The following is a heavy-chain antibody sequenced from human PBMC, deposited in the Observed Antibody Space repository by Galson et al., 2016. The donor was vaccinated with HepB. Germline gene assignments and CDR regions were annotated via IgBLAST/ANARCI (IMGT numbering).Heavy chain of an antibody. D-gene: IGHD3-10*01. CDR3: TRDGFGGTNDAFDI. CDR2: IWYNERNK. CDR1: GSTFKTYV. V-gene: IGHV3-33*01. J-gene: IGHJ3*02. Sequence: SLRLSCAASGSTFKTYVMHWVRQAPGKGLEWVAVIWYNERNKHYGDSVKGRFSISKDDSKNTVYLEMNDLRDEDTALYYCTRDGFGGTNDAFDIWGQGTFVAVSS.